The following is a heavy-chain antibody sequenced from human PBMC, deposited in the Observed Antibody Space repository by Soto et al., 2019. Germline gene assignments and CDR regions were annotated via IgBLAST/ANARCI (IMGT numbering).Heavy chain of an antibody. Sequence: GGSLRLSFAGSGFTLSDQYIDWVRQAPGKCLEWVGRSRDKAQGYSTAYAASVKGRFTTSRDESKNSVYLQMNSLRADDTPVYYCPKEVEENVNEPIPGDCWRQGTVVTVSS. CDR2: SRDKAQGYST. V-gene: IGHV3-72*01. CDR3: PKEVEENVNEPIPGDC. J-gene: IGHJ4*02. CDR1: GFTLSDQY. D-gene: IGHD1-1*01.